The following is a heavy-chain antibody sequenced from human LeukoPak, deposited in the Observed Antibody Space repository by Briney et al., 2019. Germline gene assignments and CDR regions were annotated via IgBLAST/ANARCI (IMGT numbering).Heavy chain of an antibody. D-gene: IGHD5-24*01. CDR1: GFPFSSYW. J-gene: IGHJ4*02. Sequence: GGSLRLSCVASGFPFSSYWMTWVRQAPGKGLEWVANIKQDGSKKSFVDSVKGRFTISRDNAKNSLYLQMNSLRAEDTAIYYCTRVGYIDEGIDYWGQGTLVTVSS. V-gene: IGHV3-7*04. CDR3: TRVGYIDEGIDY. CDR2: IKQDGSKK.